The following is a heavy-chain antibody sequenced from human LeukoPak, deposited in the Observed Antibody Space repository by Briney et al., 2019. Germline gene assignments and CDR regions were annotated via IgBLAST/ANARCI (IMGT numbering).Heavy chain of an antibody. CDR2: INPDGRST. Sequence: PRGSLRLSCAASGFVFSNYWMHWVRQAPGKGPVWASRINPDGRSTNYADSVKGRFTISRDNAKTTVYLQMNSLRAEDTAIYYCARQAAYGENGIAYWGQGTLVTVSS. CDR3: ARQAAYGENGIAY. J-gene: IGHJ4*02. CDR1: GFVFSNYW. D-gene: IGHD4-17*01. V-gene: IGHV3-74*01.